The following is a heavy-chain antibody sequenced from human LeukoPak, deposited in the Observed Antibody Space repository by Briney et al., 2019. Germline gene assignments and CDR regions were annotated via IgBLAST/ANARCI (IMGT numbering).Heavy chain of an antibody. V-gene: IGHV4-59*08. Sequence: SETLSLTCTVSGGSISSYYWSWIRQPPGKGLEWIGYIYYSGSTNYNPSLKSRVTISVDTSKNQFSLKLSSVTAADTAVYYCARQVGSTSCPDYWGQGTLLTVSS. J-gene: IGHJ4*02. CDR2: IYYSGST. CDR1: GGSISSYY. D-gene: IGHD2-2*01. CDR3: ARQVGSTSCPDY.